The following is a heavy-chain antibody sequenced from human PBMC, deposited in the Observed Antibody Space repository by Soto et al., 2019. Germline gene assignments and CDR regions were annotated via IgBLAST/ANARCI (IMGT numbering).Heavy chain of an antibody. CDR2: IIPIFGTA. V-gene: IGHV1-69*13. CDR1: GGTFSSYA. CDR3: ARDWAYYDFWSCYLALRYSYGMDV. Sequence: SVKVSCKASGGTFSSYAISWVRQAPGQGLEWMGGIIPIFGTANYAQKFQGRVTITADESTSTAYMELSSLRSEDTAVYYCARDWAYYDFWSCYLALRYSYGMDVWGTGTTVTVS. J-gene: IGHJ6*04. D-gene: IGHD3-3*01.